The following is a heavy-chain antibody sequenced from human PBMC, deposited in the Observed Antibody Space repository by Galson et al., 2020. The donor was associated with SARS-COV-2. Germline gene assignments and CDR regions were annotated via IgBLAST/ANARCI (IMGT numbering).Heavy chain of an antibody. CDR2: IDWDDDK. Sequence: SGPTLVKPTQTLTLTCTFSGFSLSTSGMCVSWIRQPPGKALEWLARIDWDDDKYYSTSLKTRLTISKDTSKNQVVLTMTNMDPVDTATYYCARILYYYDSSGYYYVPLDFDLWGRGTLVTVSS. CDR1: GFSLSTSGMC. V-gene: IGHV2-70*11. CDR3: ARILYYYDSSGYYYVPLDFDL. J-gene: IGHJ2*01. D-gene: IGHD3-22*01.